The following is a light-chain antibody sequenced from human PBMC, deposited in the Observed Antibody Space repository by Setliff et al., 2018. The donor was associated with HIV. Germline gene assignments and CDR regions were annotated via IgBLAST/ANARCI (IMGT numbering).Light chain of an antibody. J-gene: IGLJ1*01. V-gene: IGLV2-14*03. Sequence: QSALAQPASVSGSPGQSITISCTGTSSDVGGYNYVSWYQQHPGKAPKLMIYDVSNRPSGVSNRFSGSKSGNTASLTISGLQAEDEADYYCGSCTSTSPCAFGTGTKVTVL. CDR3: GSCTSTSPCA. CDR1: SSDVGGYNY. CDR2: DVS.